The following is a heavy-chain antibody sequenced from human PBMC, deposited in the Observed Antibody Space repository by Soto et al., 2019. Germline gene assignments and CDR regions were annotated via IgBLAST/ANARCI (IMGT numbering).Heavy chain of an antibody. D-gene: IGHD1-1*01. V-gene: IGHV4-31*03. Sequence: QVQLKESGPGLVKPSQTLSLTCTVSGDSISSGDYYWSWIRQHPGKGLEWIGYIYYAGSAYYNPSLRSRVSISIETSKTQFSLNLNSVTAADTAVYYCARGDYNFNYFDFWGQGTLVTVSS. CDR1: GDSISSGDYY. J-gene: IGHJ4*02. CDR2: IYYAGSA. CDR3: ARGDYNFNYFDF.